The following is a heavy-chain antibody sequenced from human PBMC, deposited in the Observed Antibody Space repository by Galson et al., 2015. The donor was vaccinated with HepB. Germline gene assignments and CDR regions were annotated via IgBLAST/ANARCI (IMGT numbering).Heavy chain of an antibody. V-gene: IGHV1-18*04. CDR1: GYTFTSYG. Sequence: SVKVSCKASGYTFTSYGISWVRQAPGQGLEWMGWISAYNGNTNYAQKLQGRVTMTTDTSTSTAYMELRSLRSDDTAVYYCARDPDSGSLMFPDRTDYWGQGTLVTVSS. CDR2: ISAYNGNT. D-gene: IGHD6-19*01. CDR3: ARDPDSGSLMFPDRTDY. J-gene: IGHJ4*02.